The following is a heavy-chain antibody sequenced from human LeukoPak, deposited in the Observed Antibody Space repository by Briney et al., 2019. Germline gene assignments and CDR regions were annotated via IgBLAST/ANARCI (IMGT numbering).Heavy chain of an antibody. D-gene: IGHD5-18*01. V-gene: IGHV6-1*01. Sequence: PSQTLSLTCAISGDSISSNSAAWNWIRQSPSRGLEWLGRTYYRSKWYNDYAVSVKSRITINPDTSKNQFSLQLNSVTPEDTAVYYCAKEGSVDTAMALDYWGQGTLVTVSS. CDR2: TYYRSKWYN. CDR3: AKEGSVDTAMALDY. CDR1: GDSISSNSAA. J-gene: IGHJ4*02.